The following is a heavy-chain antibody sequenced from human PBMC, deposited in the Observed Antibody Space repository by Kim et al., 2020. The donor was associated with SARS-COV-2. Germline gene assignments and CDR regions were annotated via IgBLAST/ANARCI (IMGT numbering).Heavy chain of an antibody. J-gene: IGHJ5*01. CDR2: IYYSGST. D-gene: IGHD3-10*01. Sequence: SETLSLTCTVSGGSISSSSYYWGWIRQPPGKGLEWIGSIYYSGSTYYNPSLKSRVTISVDTSKNQFSLKLSSVTAADTAVYYCARQEGSLGWFDYWGQGTLVTVSS. V-gene: IGHV4-39*01. CDR1: GGSISSSSYY. CDR3: ARQEGSLGWFDY.